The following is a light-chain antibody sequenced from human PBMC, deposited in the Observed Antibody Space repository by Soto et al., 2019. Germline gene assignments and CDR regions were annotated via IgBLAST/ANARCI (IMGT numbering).Light chain of an antibody. CDR1: SSDVGGYNF. CDR2: EVS. V-gene: IGLV2-8*01. J-gene: IGLJ1*01. Sequence: QSALTQPPSASGSPGQSVTISCTATSSDVGGYNFVSWYQQHPGKAPKLMIYEVSKRPSGVPDRFSGSKSGNTASLTVSGLQAEDEADYYCSSYAVTSFVFGTGTKVTVL. CDR3: SSYAVTSFV.